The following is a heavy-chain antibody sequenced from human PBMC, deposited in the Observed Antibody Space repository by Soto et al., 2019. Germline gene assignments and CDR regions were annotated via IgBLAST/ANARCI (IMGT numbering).Heavy chain of an antibody. D-gene: IGHD2-15*01. CDR3: AKGGEETATPALDY. J-gene: IGHJ4*02. CDR1: GFTFTKYA. Sequence: EVQLLESGGGLVQPGGSLRLSCAASGFTFTKYAVNWVRQAPGKGLEWVSAVSGSGGTVYYADSVKGRFTISRDTAKNRLYLQMNSLRAEDTAVYYCAKGGEETATPALDYWGPGTLVTVPS. V-gene: IGHV3-23*01. CDR2: VSGSGGTV.